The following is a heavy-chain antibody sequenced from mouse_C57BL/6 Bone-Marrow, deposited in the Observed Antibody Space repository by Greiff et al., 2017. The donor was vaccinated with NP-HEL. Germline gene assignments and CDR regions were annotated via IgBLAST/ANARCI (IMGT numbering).Heavy chain of an antibody. CDR1: GYSITSGYY. V-gene: IGHV3-6*01. D-gene: IGHD1-1*01. CDR3: AREGNYGSSPAWFAY. Sequence: VQLKESGPGLVKPSQSLSLTCSVTGYSITSGYYWNWIRQFPGNKLEWMGYISYDGSNNYNPSLKNRISITRDTSKNQFFLKLNSVTTEDTATYYCAREGNYGSSPAWFAYWGQGTLVTVSA. CDR2: ISYDGSN. J-gene: IGHJ3*01.